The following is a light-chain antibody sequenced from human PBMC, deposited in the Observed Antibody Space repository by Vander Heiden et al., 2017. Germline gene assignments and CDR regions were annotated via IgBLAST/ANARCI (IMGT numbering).Light chain of an antibody. CDR2: KAS. J-gene: IGKJ1*01. CDR3: QQYNSWT. V-gene: IGKV1-5*03. CDR1: QSISNW. Sequence: IQMTQSPSPLSASVGDRVTITCRASQSISNWLAWYQQKPGKAPKLLIYKASSLESGVPSRFSGSGSGTEFTLTISSLQPDDFATYYCQQYNSWTFGQGTKVEI.